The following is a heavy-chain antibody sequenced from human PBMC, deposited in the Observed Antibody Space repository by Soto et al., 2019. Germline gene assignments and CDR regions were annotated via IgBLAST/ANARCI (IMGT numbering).Heavy chain of an antibody. D-gene: IGHD2-15*01. Sequence: QVQLQESGPGLVKPSGTLSLTCAVSGGSISSSNWWSWVRQPPGKGLEWIGEIYHSGSTNYNPSLKSRVTISVDKSKNQFSLKLSSVTAADTAVYYCAREGGCSGGSCYLADGMDVWSQGTTVTVSS. J-gene: IGHJ6*02. CDR1: GGSISSSNW. V-gene: IGHV4-4*02. CDR3: AREGGCSGGSCYLADGMDV. CDR2: IYHSGST.